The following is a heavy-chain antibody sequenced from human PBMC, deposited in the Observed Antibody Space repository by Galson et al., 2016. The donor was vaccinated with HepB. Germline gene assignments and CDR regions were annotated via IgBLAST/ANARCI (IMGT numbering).Heavy chain of an antibody. D-gene: IGHD6-19*01. J-gene: IGHJ4*02. CDR2: TYYRSKWYN. Sequence: CAISGDSVSSNIATWNWIRQSPSRGLEWLGRTYYRSKWYNDYAVSVKGRITINPDTSKNQFSLQLNSVTPEDTAVYYCARGHKIGWLDTGLDYWGQGTLVTVSS. CDR3: ARGHKIGWLDTGLDY. V-gene: IGHV6-1*01. CDR1: GDSVSSNIAT.